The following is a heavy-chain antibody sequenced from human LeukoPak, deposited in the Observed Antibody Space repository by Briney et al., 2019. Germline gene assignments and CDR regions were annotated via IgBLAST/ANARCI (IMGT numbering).Heavy chain of an antibody. D-gene: IGHD5-18*01. J-gene: IGHJ4*02. V-gene: IGHV4-39*07. CDR2: IYYSEST. Sequence: SETLSLTCTVSGASISSSSYYWGWIRQPPGKGLEWIGSIYYSESTNYNPSLKSRVNISVDMSKNQFSLKVTSVTAADTALYYCARERIERYTYASSDFDYWGRGTLVTVSS. CDR3: ARERIERYTYASSDFDY. CDR1: GASISSSSYY.